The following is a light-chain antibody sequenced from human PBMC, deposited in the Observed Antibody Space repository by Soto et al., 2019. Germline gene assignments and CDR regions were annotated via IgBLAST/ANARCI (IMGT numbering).Light chain of an antibody. CDR2: DAS. CDR1: QSVTNNY. CDR3: QQCAHSPRT. V-gene: IGKV3-20*01. J-gene: IGKJ1*01. Sequence: EIVLTQPPGTLSLSPGERATLSCRASQSVTNNYLDWFQQKPGQPPRLLIYDASIRATGIPDRFSGSGSGTDFTLTISRLEPEDFAVYYCQQCAHSPRTFGQGTKVEIK.